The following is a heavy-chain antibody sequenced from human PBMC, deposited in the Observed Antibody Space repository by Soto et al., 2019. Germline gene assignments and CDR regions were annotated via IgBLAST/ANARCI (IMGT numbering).Heavy chain of an antibody. D-gene: IGHD3-3*01. Sequence: PSETLSLTCTVSGGSISSYYWSWIRQPPGKGLEWIGYIYYSGSTNYNPSLKSRVTISVDTSKNQFSLKLSSVTAADTAVYYCAGHHYDLWSGSYYYYYMEVWGKGTTVTVSS. V-gene: IGHV4-59*01. CDR2: IYYSGST. CDR3: AGHHYDLWSGSYYYYYMEV. J-gene: IGHJ6*03. CDR1: GGSISSYY.